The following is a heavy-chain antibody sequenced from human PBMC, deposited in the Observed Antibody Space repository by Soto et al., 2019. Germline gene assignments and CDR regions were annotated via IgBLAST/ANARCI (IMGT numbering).Heavy chain of an antibody. J-gene: IGHJ3*02. D-gene: IGHD1-7*01. CDR2: IVPIFRTT. CDR3: AREASAPGTFREDASYI. Sequence: QVQLVQSGAEVKKSGSSVKVACKVSGDTFSNYAINWVRRAPGQGLEWMGAIVPIFRTTNYAQKFQGRVTITADESTITAYMELSRLRSDDTATYYCAREASAPGTFREDASYIWGQGTKVTVSS. V-gene: IGHV1-69*12. CDR1: GDTFSNYA.